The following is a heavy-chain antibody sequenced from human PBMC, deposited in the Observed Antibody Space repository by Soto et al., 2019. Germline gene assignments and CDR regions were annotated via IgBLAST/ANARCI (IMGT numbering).Heavy chain of an antibody. CDR1: GGSINNYY. CDR2: ISYSEST. J-gene: IGHJ4*02. CDR3: ARGGASSKPFAN. V-gene: IGHV4-59*01. D-gene: IGHD6-13*01. Sequence: QVQLQESGPGLVKPSETLSLTCTVSGGSINNYYWSWIRQPPGKGPEWIGWIGFISYSESTNYNPSLKSRVAISIDTSKNQFSLKLSSVTAADTAMYYCARGGASSKPFANWGQGTLVTVSS.